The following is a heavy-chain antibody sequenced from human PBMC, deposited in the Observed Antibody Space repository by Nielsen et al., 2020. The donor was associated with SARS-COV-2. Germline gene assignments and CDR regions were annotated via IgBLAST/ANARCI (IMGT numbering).Heavy chain of an antibody. V-gene: IGHV3-33*05. J-gene: IGHJ3*02. Sequence: WIRQPPGKGLEWVAVISYDGSNKYYADSVKGRFTISRDNSKNTLYLQMNSLRAEDTAVYYCAFGYGSGAFDIWGQGTMVTVSS. CDR3: AFGYGSGAFDI. D-gene: IGHD3-10*01. CDR2: ISYDGSNK.